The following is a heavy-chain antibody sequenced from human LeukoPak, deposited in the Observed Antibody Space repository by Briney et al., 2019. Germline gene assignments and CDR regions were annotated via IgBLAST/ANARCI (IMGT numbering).Heavy chain of an antibody. V-gene: IGHV3-23*01. D-gene: IGHD3-22*01. CDR3: AKDRSMIVVVINHY. CDR2: VSDGGGNT. Sequence: GGSLRLSCEASGFTFSSYAMIWVRQPPGKGLEWVSAVSDGGGNTYYADSVKGRFTISRDNSKNTLYLQMNSLRAEDTAVYYCAKDRSMIVVVINHYWGQGTLVTVSS. J-gene: IGHJ4*02. CDR1: GFTFSSYA.